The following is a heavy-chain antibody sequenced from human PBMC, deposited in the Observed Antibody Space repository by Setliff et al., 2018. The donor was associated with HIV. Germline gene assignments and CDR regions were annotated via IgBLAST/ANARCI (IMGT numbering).Heavy chain of an antibody. CDR1: GYTFTDYF. J-gene: IGHJ6*03. CDR2: ISPDNANT. Sequence: ASVKVSCKSSGYTFTDYFMHWVRQAPGQGLEWMGWISPDNANTRISQRFRGSVTMTRDRSINTAYMELSRLRSDDTAVYYCARGGNTRDYYYMDVWGKGATVTVSS. V-gene: IGHV1-2*02. CDR3: ARGGNTRDYYYMDV. D-gene: IGHD2-15*01.